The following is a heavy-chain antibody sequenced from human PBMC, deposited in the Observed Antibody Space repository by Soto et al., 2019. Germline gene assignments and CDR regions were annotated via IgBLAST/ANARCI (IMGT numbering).Heavy chain of an antibody. CDR2: IYPGDPDT. V-gene: IGHV5-51*01. CDR3: ARLTGTSGFSGLDV. CDR1: GYSFVSYW. D-gene: IGHD1-26*01. Sequence: GESLKIPRKGSGYSFVSYWVTWRRQIQGKGLEWMGIIYPGDPDTRYSPSFQGQVTISADKSIRTAYLQWSSLKASDTAMFYYARLTGTSGFSGLDVWGQGSTVT. J-gene: IGHJ6*02.